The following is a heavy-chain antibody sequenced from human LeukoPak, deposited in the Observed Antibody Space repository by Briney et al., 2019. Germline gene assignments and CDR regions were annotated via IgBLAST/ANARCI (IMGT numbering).Heavy chain of an antibody. CDR3: ATISAAGRGGDLDF. CDR1: GFSSSDYT. J-gene: IGHJ4*02. CDR2: INGGGNYI. Sequence: GSLRLSCAASGFSSSDYTMNWVRQAPGKGLEWVSSINGGGNYIYYSDSVKGRFTISRDSAENSLYLQMNSLRAEDTAVYYCATISAAGRGGDLDFWGQGTLVTVSS. V-gene: IGHV3-21*01. D-gene: IGHD6-13*01.